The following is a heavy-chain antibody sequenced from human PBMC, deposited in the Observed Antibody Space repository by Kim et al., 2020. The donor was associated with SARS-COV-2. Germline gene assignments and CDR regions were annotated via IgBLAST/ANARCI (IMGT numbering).Heavy chain of an antibody. Sequence: GGSLRLSCAASGFTFSSYGMHWVRQAPGKGLEWVAIIWYDGSNKYYAESVKGRFTISRDNSKSTLFLQMNSLRAEDTAVYYCARLVDWGQGTLVTVSS. CDR2: IWYDGSNK. CDR1: GFTFSSYG. J-gene: IGHJ4*02. CDR3: ARLVD. V-gene: IGHV3-33*01.